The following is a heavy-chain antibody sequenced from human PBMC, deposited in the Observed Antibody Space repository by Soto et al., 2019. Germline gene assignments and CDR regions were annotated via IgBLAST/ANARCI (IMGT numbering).Heavy chain of an antibody. V-gene: IGHV4-59*01. CDR3: PRLATRYYFDY. Sequence: SATLTTTCPDAYSSIDSYYKTWLRQPSGKGLEWIGYIYYSGSTNYNPSLKSRVTISVDTSKNQFSLKMSSVTAADTAVYYCPRLATRYYFDYWGQGRLVSVS. J-gene: IGHJ4*02. CDR2: IYYSGST. CDR1: YSSIDSYY. D-gene: IGHD1-1*01.